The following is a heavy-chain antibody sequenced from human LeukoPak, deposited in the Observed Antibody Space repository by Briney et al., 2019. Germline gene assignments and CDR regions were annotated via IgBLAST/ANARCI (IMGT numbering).Heavy chain of an antibody. CDR3: ARHARYYYDSRGMDV. CDR1: GGSISSYY. V-gene: IGHV4-34*01. CDR2: INHSGST. J-gene: IGHJ6*03. D-gene: IGHD3-22*01. Sequence: SETLSLTCTVSGGSISSYYWSWIRQPPGKGLEWIGEINHSGSTNYNPSLKSRVTISVDTSKNQFSLKLSSVTAADTAVYYCARHARYYYDSRGMDVWGKGTTVTISS.